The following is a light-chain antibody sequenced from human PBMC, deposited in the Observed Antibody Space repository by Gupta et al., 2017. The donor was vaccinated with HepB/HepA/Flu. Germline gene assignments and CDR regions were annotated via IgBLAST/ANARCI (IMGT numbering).Light chain of an antibody. Sequence: QSVLTQPPSASGTPGQRVTISCSGSSSNIGNNYVYWYQQLPGTAPKLLIYWNNQRPSGVPDRCAGSKSGKDALTDISGLRSEDDAYYFCAAWDATFSVLFGGGTKLTVL. V-gene: IGLV1-47*01. CDR2: WNN. CDR3: AAWDATFSVL. J-gene: IGLJ2*01. CDR1: SSNIGNNY.